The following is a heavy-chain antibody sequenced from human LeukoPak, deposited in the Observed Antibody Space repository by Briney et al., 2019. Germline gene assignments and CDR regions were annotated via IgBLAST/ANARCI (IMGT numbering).Heavy chain of an antibody. D-gene: IGHD1-7*01. V-gene: IGHV3-9*03. CDR1: GFTFDDYA. Sequence: GRSLRLSCAASGFTFDDYAMHWVRQAPGKGLEWVSGISWNSGSIGYADSVKGRFTISRDNAKNSLYLQMNSLRAEDMALYYCAKDRGTDPKRDAFDIWGQGTMVTVSS. J-gene: IGHJ3*02. CDR3: AKDRGTDPKRDAFDI. CDR2: ISWNSGSI.